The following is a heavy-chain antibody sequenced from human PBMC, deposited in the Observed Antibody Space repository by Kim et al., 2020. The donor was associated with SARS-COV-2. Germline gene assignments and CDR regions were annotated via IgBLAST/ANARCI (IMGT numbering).Heavy chain of an antibody. CDR2: IYYTRGT. J-gene: IGHJ4*02. Sequence: SETLSLTCNVSGDSVSSFYWSWIRQPPGKGLEWLGYIYYTRGTNYSPSLKSRVTISADTSKNQFSLKLNSVTAADTAVYYCARLPDYWGQGTLVTVSS. V-gene: IGHV4-59*02. CDR1: GDSVSSFY. CDR3: ARLPDY.